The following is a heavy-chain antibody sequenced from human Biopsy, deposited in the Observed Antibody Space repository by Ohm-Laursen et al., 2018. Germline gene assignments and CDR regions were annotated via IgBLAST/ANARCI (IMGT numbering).Heavy chain of an antibody. Sequence: SSVKVSCKASGGTFINYAISWVRQAPGQGLEWMGGIIPMFGTANYAQLFQGRVTITADESTSTSYMELSSLTSEGTAIYYCARGPHSGSHSCFDYWGRGTLVTVSS. J-gene: IGHJ4*02. V-gene: IGHV1-69*01. CDR3: ARGPHSGSHSCFDY. CDR1: GGTFINYA. CDR2: IIPMFGTA. D-gene: IGHD1-26*01.